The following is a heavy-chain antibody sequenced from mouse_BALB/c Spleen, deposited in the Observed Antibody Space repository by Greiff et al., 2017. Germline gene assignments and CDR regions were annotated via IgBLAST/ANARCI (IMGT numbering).Heavy chain of an antibody. CDR2: ISSGGSYT. CDR1: GFTFSSYA. D-gene: IGHD2-2*01. CDR3: ARALWLRQGFDY. V-gene: IGHV5-9-4*01. J-gene: IGHJ2*01. Sequence: EVKLMESGGGLVKPGGSLKLSCAASGFTFSSYAMSWVRQSPEKRLEWVAEISSGGSYTYYPDTVTGRFTISRDNAKNTLYLEMSSLRSEDTAMYYCARALWLRQGFDYWGQGTTLTVSS.